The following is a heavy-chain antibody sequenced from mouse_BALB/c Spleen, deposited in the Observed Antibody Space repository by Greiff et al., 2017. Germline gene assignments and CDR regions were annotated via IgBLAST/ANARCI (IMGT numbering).Heavy chain of an antibody. CDR2: INPNNGGT. CDR1: GYTFTDYN. V-gene: IGHV1-18*01. J-gene: IGHJ4*01. D-gene: IGHD2-2*01. CDR3: ARSGLRMDY. Sequence: EVKLMESGPELVKPGASVKIPCKASGYTFTDYNMDWVKQSHGKSLEWIGDINPNNGGTIYNQKFKGKATLTVDKSSSTAYMELRSLTSEDTAVYYCARSGLRMDYWGQGTSVTVSS.